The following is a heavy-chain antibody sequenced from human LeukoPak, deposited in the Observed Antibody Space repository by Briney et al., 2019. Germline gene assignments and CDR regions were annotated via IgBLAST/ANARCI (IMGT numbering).Heavy chain of an antibody. D-gene: IGHD2-2*01. V-gene: IGHV3-15*01. CDR3: AKGGIVVVPAASFQH. Sequence: PGGSLRLSCAASGFTFSNAWMSWVRQAPGKGLEWVGRIKSKTDGGTTDYAAPVKGRFTISRDNSKNTLYLQMNSLRAEDTAVYYCAKGGIVVVPAASFQHWGQGTLVTVSS. CDR1: GFTFSNAW. J-gene: IGHJ1*01. CDR2: IKSKTDGGTT.